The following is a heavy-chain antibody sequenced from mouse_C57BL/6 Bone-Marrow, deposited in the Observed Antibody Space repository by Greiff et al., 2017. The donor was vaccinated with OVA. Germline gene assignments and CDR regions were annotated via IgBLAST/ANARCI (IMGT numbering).Heavy chain of an antibody. CDR3: ARDEGWLLLDY. J-gene: IGHJ2*01. Sequence: DVQLQESGPGLVKPSQSLSLTCSVTGYSITSGYYWNWIRQFPGNKLEWMGYISYDGSNNYNPSLKNRISITRDTSKNQFFLKLNSVTTEDTATYYCARDEGWLLLDYWGQGTTLTVSS. D-gene: IGHD2-3*01. CDR2: ISYDGSN. CDR1: GYSITSGYY. V-gene: IGHV3-6*01.